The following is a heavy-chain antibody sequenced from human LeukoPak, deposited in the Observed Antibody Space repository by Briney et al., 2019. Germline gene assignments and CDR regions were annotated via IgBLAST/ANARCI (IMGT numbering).Heavy chain of an antibody. V-gene: IGHV5-51*01. CDR1: GYKFSNNW. D-gene: IGHD6-13*01. Sequence: KRGESLKISCKGSGYKFSNNWIAWVRQVPGKGLEWLGIIYPGDSDTRYSPSFQGQVNTSADKSINTAYVQWSSLKASDTAMYYCARHREGYSSNWSWFDPWGQGTLVTVSS. J-gene: IGHJ5*02. CDR3: ARHREGYSSNWSWFDP. CDR2: IYPGDSDT.